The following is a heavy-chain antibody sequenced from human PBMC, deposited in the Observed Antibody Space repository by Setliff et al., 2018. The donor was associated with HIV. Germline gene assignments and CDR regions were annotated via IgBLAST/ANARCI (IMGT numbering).Heavy chain of an antibody. D-gene: IGHD2-2*01. J-gene: IGHJ6*03. V-gene: IGHV4-59*01. Sequence: SETLSLTCTVSGGSISSYYWSWIRQPPGKGLEWIGYMYYSGSTNYNPSLKSRVTISVDTSKNQFSLKLSSVTAADTAVYYCARDLLGYCSSTSCHSHYMDVWGKGTTVTVSS. CDR3: ARDLLGYCSSTSCHSHYMDV. CDR1: GGSISSYY. CDR2: MYYSGST.